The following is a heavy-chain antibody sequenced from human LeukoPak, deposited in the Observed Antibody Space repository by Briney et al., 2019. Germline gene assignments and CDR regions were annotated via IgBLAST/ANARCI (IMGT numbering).Heavy chain of an antibody. CDR1: GGSFSGYY. V-gene: IGHV4-34*01. Sequence: SETLSLTCAVYGGSFSGYYWSWIRQPPGKGLEWIGEINHSGSTNYNPSLKSRVTISVDTSKNQFSLTLSSVTAADTAVYYCARVRISYYYYGMDVWGQGTTVTVSS. CDR2: INHSGST. D-gene: IGHD2/OR15-2a*01. J-gene: IGHJ6*02. CDR3: ARVRISYYYYGMDV.